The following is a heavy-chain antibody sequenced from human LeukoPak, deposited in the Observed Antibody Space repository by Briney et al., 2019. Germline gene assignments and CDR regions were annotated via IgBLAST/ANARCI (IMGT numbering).Heavy chain of an antibody. CDR2: ISANGGSR. D-gene: IGHD3-10*01. CDR3: ARDRSGGGLDY. Sequence: GGSLRLSCTTSGFPFNIYSMAWVRQAPGKGLEYVSVISANGGSRSYASSVRDRFTISRDNSKNTLYLQMGSLRPDDMAVYCCARDRSGGGLDYWGQGTLVTVPS. V-gene: IGHV3-64*01. CDR1: GFPFNIYS. J-gene: IGHJ4*02.